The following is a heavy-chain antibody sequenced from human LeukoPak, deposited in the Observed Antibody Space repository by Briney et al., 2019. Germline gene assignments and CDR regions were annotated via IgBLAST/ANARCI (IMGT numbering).Heavy chain of an antibody. V-gene: IGHV3-66*04. Sequence: GGSLRLSCAVSGFTVSSNYMSWVRQAPGKGLEWVSVIYSGGSTYYADSVKGRFTISRDNSKNTLYLQMNSLRAEDTAVYYCARLTYYYDSSGYTEDYWGQGTLVTVSS. CDR1: GFTVSSNY. CDR3: ARLTYYYDSSGYTEDY. CDR2: IYSGGST. J-gene: IGHJ4*02. D-gene: IGHD3-22*01.